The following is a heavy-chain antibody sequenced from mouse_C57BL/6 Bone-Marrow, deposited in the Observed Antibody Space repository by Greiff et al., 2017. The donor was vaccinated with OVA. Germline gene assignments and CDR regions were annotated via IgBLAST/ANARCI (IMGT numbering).Heavy chain of an antibody. CDR3: ARNSNYEGSFDY. CDR1: GYTFTSYW. D-gene: IGHD2-5*01. Sequence: QVQLQQPGAELVRPGSSVKLSCKASGYTFTSYWMHWVKQRPIQGLEWIGNIDPSDSDTHYNQKFKDKATLTVDKSSSTAYMQLSSLTSEDSAVYYCARNSNYEGSFDYWGQGTTLTVSA. J-gene: IGHJ2*01. CDR2: IDPSDSDT. V-gene: IGHV1-52*01.